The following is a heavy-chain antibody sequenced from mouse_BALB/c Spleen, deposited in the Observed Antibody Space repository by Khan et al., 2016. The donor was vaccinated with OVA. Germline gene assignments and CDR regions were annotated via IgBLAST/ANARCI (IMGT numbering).Heavy chain of an antibody. V-gene: IGHV1-7*01. CDR2: INPSTGYT. D-gene: IGHD1-1*01. Sequence: QVQLKQSGAELAKPGASVKMSCKASGYTFINYWILWIKQRPGQGLEWIGYINPSTGYTEYNQNFKDKATLTADISSSTAHMQLSSLTSEDSAVYYCARRGLRWDFDYWGQGTTLTVSS. CDR3: ARRGLRWDFDY. J-gene: IGHJ2*01. CDR1: GYTFINYW.